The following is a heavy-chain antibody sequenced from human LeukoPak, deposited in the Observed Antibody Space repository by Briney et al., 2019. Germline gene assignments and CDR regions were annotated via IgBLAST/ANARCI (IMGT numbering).Heavy chain of an antibody. CDR3: ARFMSRYYYDSSGYGLFDI. D-gene: IGHD3-22*01. CDR2: IYYSGST. CDR1: GVSISSYY. V-gene: IGHV4-59*01. J-gene: IGHJ3*02. Sequence: SETLSLTCTVSGVSISSYYWSWIRQPPGKGLERIGYIYYSGSTNYNPSLKSRVTISVDTSKNQFSLKLSSVTAADTAVYYCARFMSRYYYDSSGYGLFDIWGQGTMVTVSS.